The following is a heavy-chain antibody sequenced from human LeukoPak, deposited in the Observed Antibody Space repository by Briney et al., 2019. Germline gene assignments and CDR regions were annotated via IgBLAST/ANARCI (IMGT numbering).Heavy chain of an antibody. CDR3: VYFPGAEYFQH. Sequence: TGGSLRLSCAASGFTFSSYAMSWVRQAPGKGLEWVSAISGSGGSTYYADSVKGRFTISRDNSKNTLYLQMNSLRAEDTAVYYYVYFPGAEYFQHWGQGTLVTVSS. CDR1: GFTFSSYA. D-gene: IGHD2/OR15-2a*01. J-gene: IGHJ1*01. CDR2: ISGSGGST. V-gene: IGHV3-23*01.